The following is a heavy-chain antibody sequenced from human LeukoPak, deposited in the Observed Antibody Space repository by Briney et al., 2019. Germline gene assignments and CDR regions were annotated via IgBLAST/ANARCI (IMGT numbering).Heavy chain of an antibody. J-gene: IGHJ4*02. D-gene: IGHD6-13*01. CDR2: ISSSGRTI. CDR3: AKCESSSSHYRLLDY. V-gene: IGHV3-11*04. CDR1: GFTFSDYY. Sequence: PGGSLRLSCAASGFTFSDYYMSWIRQAPGKGLEWISYISSSGRTIYYADSVKGRFTISRDNAKNSLYLQMNSLRAEDTAVYYCAKCESSSSHYRLLDYWGQGTLVTVSS.